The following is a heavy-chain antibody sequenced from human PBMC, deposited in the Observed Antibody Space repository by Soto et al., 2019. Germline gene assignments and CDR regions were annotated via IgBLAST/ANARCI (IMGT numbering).Heavy chain of an antibody. V-gene: IGHV1-24*01. CDR3: VTSGTILSNHYGMDV. CDR1: GYTVAGLS. J-gene: IGHJ6*02. D-gene: IGHD1-7*01. CDR2: FAPEDNEN. Sequence: ASVKVSCKVSGYTVAGLSKHWVRQAPGEGLEWMGGFAPEDNENIYAQKFQGRVTLTEDTSTDTAYLELTSLRSDDTAVYYCVTSGTILSNHYGMDVWGPGTTVTVSS.